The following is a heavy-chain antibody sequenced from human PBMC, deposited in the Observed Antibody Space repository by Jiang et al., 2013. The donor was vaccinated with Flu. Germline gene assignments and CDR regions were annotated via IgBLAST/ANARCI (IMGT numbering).Heavy chain of an antibody. V-gene: IGHV1-2*02. CDR3: AGWWGGSTGSYTYFPFDI. CDR1: GYSFTGYY. D-gene: IGHD1-26*01. CDR2: INPNSGGT. Sequence: SGAEVKKPGASVKVSCKASGYSFTGYYIHWVRQAPGQGLEWLGWINPNSGGTNYAEKFEGRVTMTRDTSINTAYMELTRLRSDDSAVYYCAGWWGGSTGSYTYFPFDIWGQGTMVTVSS. J-gene: IGHJ3*02.